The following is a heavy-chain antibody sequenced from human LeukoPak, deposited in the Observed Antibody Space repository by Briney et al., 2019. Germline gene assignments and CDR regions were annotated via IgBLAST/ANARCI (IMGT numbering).Heavy chain of an antibody. Sequence: GGSLRLSCAASGFTFSSYEMNWVRQAPGKGLEWVPYISSSGSTIYYADSVKGRFTISRDNAKNSLYLQMNSLRAEDTAVYYCARDNPHQPDYGDYGPYYYYYMDVWGKGTTVTISS. V-gene: IGHV3-48*03. CDR2: ISSSGSTI. CDR3: ARDNPHQPDYGDYGPYYYYYMDV. J-gene: IGHJ6*03. CDR1: GFTFSSYE. D-gene: IGHD4-17*01.